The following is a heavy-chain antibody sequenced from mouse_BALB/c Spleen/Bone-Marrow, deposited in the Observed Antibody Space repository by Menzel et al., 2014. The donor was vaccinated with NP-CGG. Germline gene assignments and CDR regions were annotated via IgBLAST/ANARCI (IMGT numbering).Heavy chain of an antibody. CDR2: INPSTGYT. D-gene: IGHD1-1*01. Sequence: VKLQESGAELAKPGASVKMSCKASGYTFTSHWMHWVKQRPGQGLEWIGYINPSTGYTEYNQKFKDKATLTADKSSSTAYMQLSSLTSEDSAVYYCARQITTVDYAMDYWGQGTSVTVSS. CDR3: ARQITTVDYAMDY. CDR1: GYTFTSHW. V-gene: IGHV1-7*01. J-gene: IGHJ4*01.